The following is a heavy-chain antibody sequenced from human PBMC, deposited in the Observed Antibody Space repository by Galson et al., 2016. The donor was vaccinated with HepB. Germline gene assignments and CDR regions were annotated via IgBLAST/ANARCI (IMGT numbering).Heavy chain of an antibody. D-gene: IGHD3-16*01. CDR2: ITGSGATT. V-gene: IGHV3-23*01. J-gene: IGHJ4*02. CDR1: GFSFSTSG. CDR3: GKHGGFDY. Sequence: SLRLSCAASGFSFSTSGMSWVRQTPGRGLEWVSGITGSGATTHYADSAKGRFTISRDNSKNTLYLYMHSLRAGDTAVYYCGKHGGFDYWGQGALVTVSS.